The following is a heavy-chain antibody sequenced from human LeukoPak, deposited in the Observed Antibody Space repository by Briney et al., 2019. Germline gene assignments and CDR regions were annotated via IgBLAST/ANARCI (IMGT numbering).Heavy chain of an antibody. V-gene: IGHV3-48*02. CDR2: ISSGSSNI. D-gene: IGHD1-26*01. Sequence: PGGSLRLSCAASGFTFSTYSMNWVRQAPGKGLEWVSFISSGSSNIYYADSVKGRFTISRDNANNSLYLQVASLRDEDTAIYYCARMRGPTTGALDIWGPGTMVAVSS. J-gene: IGHJ3*02. CDR3: ARMRGPTTGALDI. CDR1: GFTFSTYS.